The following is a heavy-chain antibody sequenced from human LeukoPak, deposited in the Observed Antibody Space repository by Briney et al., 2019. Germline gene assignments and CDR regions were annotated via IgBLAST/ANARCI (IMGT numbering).Heavy chain of an antibody. Sequence: GGSLRLSCAASGFTFSDYYMSWLRQAPGKGLEWVSYISSSSSYTNYADSVKGRFTISRDNAKNSLYLQMNSLRAEDTAVYYCARDRRRKGYCSSTSCYVGSDYWGQGTLVTVSS. CDR1: GFTFSDYY. J-gene: IGHJ4*02. V-gene: IGHV3-11*06. CDR3: ARDRRRKGYCSSTSCYVGSDY. CDR2: ISSSSSYT. D-gene: IGHD2-2*01.